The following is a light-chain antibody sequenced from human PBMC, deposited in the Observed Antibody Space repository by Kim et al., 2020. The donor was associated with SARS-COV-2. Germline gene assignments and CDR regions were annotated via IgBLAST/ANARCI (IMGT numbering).Light chain of an antibody. CDR3: QHYIRFPYT. Sequence: SASVGDRVTNTCRASESIGNWLAWYQQKPGKAPKLLIYLASTLESGVPSRFRGSGSGTEFTLTITSLQPDDFATYYCQHYIRFPYTFGQGTKLEI. CDR2: LAS. V-gene: IGKV1-5*03. J-gene: IGKJ2*01. CDR1: ESIGNW.